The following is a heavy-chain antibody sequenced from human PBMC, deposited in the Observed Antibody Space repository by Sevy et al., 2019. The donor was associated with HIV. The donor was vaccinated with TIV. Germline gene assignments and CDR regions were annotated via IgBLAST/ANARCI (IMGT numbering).Heavy chain of an antibody. Sequence: ASVKVSCKASGYIFTNYPICWVRQAPGQGLEWMGCIRTSNRETKYTQKLQGRAIMTTDKSTSTVYMDLRNLRSDDTAVYYCARDSDGRGHYYLDYFDYWGQGTLVTVSS. CDR2: IRTSNRET. CDR3: ARDSDGRGHYYLDYFDY. D-gene: IGHD3-22*01. V-gene: IGHV1-18*01. J-gene: IGHJ4*02. CDR1: GYIFTNYP.